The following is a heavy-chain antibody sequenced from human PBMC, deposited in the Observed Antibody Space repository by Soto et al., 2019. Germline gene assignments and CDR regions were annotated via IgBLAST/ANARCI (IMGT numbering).Heavy chain of an antibody. J-gene: IGHJ6*02. CDR3: ARDQFQVSSGYYYYYYGMDV. Sequence: GGSLRLSCAASGFTFSSYAMHWVRQAPGKGLEWVAVISYDGSNKYYADSVKGRFTISRDNSKNTLYLQMNSLRAEDTAVYYCARDQFQVSSGYYYYYYGMDVWGQGTTVTVSS. V-gene: IGHV3-30-3*01. CDR2: ISYDGSNK. CDR1: GFTFSSYA. D-gene: IGHD3-22*01.